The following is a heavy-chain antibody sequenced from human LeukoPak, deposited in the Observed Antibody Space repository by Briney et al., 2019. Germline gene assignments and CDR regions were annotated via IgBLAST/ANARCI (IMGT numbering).Heavy chain of an antibody. CDR3: ARYVDDAFDV. CDR1: GFIFSDHY. D-gene: IGHD3-10*02. CDR2: ISGSGTTV. J-gene: IGHJ3*01. V-gene: IGHV3-11*04. Sequence: GGSLRLSCVASGFIFSDHYMTWIRQTPGKGLEWMSYISGSGTTVNYAESVMGRFTISRDNAKSSVFLQMNTLRVEDTAVYYCARYVDDAFDVRGRGTLVTVSS.